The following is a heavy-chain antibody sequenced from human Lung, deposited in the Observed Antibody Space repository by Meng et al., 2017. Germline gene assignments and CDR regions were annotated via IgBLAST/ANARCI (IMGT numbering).Heavy chain of an antibody. V-gene: IGHV3-15*01. Sequence: EVYLVESGGDLVKPGGSLRLSCAASGFYFSNAWMSWVRQAPGKGLEWVGRIKSNTDGGTAEYAAPVTGRFTISRDDSKSTLYLQLSGLTTDDTGVYYCSWDDRAVSDYWGQGTLVTVSS. CDR3: SWDDRAVSDY. CDR2: IKSNTDGGTA. J-gene: IGHJ4*02. CDR1: GFYFSNAW. D-gene: IGHD3-9*01.